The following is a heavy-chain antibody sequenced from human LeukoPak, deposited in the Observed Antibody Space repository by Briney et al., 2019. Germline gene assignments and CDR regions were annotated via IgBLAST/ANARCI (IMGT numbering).Heavy chain of an antibody. Sequence: SETLSLTCTVSGYSISSGYYWGWIRQPPGKGLEWIGSIYHSGSTYYNPSLKSRVTISVDTSKNQFSLKLSSVTAADTAVYYCASDGDTYYYDSSVQRYFDYWGQGTLVTVSS. D-gene: IGHD3-22*01. J-gene: IGHJ4*02. CDR2: IYHSGST. V-gene: IGHV4-38-2*02. CDR1: GYSISSGYY. CDR3: ASDGDTYYYDSSVQRYFDY.